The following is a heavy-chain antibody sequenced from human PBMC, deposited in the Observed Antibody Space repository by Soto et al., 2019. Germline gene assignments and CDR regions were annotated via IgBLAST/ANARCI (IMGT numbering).Heavy chain of an antibody. CDR1: GLPFSGSA. CDR3: SRLHLVDGESDY. Sequence: GGSLRLSCAFSGLPFSGSAIHWVRQASGKGLEWVGRIRSKANSYATEYAASVKGRFTISRDDSKNTAYLQMNSLKTEDTAVYYCSRLHLVDGESDYWGQGTLVTVSS. J-gene: IGHJ4*02. V-gene: IGHV3-73*01. CDR2: IRSKANSYAT. D-gene: IGHD6-6*01.